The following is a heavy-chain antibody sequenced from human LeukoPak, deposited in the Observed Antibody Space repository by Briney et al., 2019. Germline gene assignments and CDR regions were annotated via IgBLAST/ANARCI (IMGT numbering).Heavy chain of an antibody. V-gene: IGHV3-30-3*01. CDR3: ARDLLVVVTAHRLGY. CDR1: GFTFSSYA. Sequence: GGSLRLSCAASGFTFSSYAMHWVRQAPGKGLEWVAVISYDGSNKYYADSVKGRFTISRDNSKNTLYLQMNSLRAEDTAVYYCARDLLVVVTAHRLGYWDQGTLVTVSS. J-gene: IGHJ4*02. D-gene: IGHD2-21*02. CDR2: ISYDGSNK.